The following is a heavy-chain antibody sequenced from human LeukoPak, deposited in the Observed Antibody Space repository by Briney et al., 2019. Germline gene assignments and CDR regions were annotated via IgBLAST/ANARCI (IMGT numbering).Heavy chain of an antibody. CDR3: ARRRGATAALNRFDP. CDR2: INHSGST. J-gene: IGHJ5*02. D-gene: IGHD2-2*01. CDR1: GGSFSGYY. V-gene: IGHV4-34*01. Sequence: PSETLSLTCAVYGGSFSGYYWNWIRQPPGKGLEWIGEINHSGSTNYNPSLKSRVTISVDTSKNQFSLKLSSVTAADTAVYYCARRRGATAALNRFDPWGQGTLVTVSS.